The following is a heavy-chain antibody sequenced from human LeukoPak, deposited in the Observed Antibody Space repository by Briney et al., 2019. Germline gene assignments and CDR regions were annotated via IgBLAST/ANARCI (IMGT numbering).Heavy chain of an antibody. Sequence: SETLSLTCTVSGGSISSYYWSWIRQPPGKGLEWIGYIYHSGSTYYNPSLKSRVTISVDRSKNQFSLKLSSVTAADTAVYYCARSGNYYDSSGYYTRPPKYNWFDPWGQGTLVTVSS. CDR3: ARSGNYYDSSGYYTRPPKYNWFDP. J-gene: IGHJ5*02. D-gene: IGHD3-22*01. V-gene: IGHV4-59*12. CDR1: GGSISSYY. CDR2: IYHSGST.